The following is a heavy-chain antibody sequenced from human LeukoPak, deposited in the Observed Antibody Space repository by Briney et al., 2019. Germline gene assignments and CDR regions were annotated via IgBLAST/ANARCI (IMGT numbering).Heavy chain of an antibody. J-gene: IGHJ4*02. CDR2: ISGGGGST. D-gene: IGHD1-26*01. V-gene: IGHV3-23*01. CDR3: ARQSTPLGSYYRDN. Sequence: GGSLRLSSAASGFTLSSYSMSWVRQPPGKGLEWVSDISGGGGSTNFADSVKGRFTISRDNSKNTLYLQMNSLRVEDTAVYYCARQSTPLGSYYRDNWGQGPLVTVSS. CDR1: GFTLSSYS.